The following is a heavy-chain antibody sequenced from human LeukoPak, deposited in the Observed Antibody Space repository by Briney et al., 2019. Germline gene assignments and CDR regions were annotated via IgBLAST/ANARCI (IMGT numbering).Heavy chain of an antibody. Sequence: GGSLRLSCAASGFTFSSYSMNWVRQAPGKGLEWVAFIRYDGSNKYYADSVKGRFTISRDNSKNTLYLQMNSLRAEDTAVYYCAKDGTNYYGSGSYSDYWGQGTLVTVSS. CDR1: GFTFSSYS. J-gene: IGHJ4*02. V-gene: IGHV3-30*02. CDR3: AKDGTNYYGSGSYSDY. CDR2: IRYDGSNK. D-gene: IGHD3-10*01.